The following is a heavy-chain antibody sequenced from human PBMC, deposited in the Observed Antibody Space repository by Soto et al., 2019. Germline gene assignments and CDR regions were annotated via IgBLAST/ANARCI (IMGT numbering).Heavy chain of an antibody. J-gene: IGHJ3*02. D-gene: IGHD3-22*01. CDR2: INHSGST. Sequence: SETLSLTCAVYGGSFSGYYWSWIRQPPGKGLEWIGEINHSGSTNYNPSLKSRVTISVDTSKNQFSRKLSPVTAADTAVYYCARGRYYDSRADAFDIWGQGTMVTVSS. V-gene: IGHV4-34*01. CDR1: GGSFSGYY. CDR3: ARGRYYDSRADAFDI.